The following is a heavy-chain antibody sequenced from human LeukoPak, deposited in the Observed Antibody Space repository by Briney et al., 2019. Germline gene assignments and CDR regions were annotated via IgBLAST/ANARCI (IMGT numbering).Heavy chain of an antibody. CDR3: AREVSDFWSGYYRLLNWFDP. CDR1: GGSFSGYY. CDR2: INHSGST. Sequence: SETLSLTCAVYGGSFSGYYWSWIRRPPGKGLEWIGEINHSGSTNYNPSLKSRVTISVDTSKNQFSLKLSSVTAADTAVYYCAREVSDFWSGYYRLLNWFDPWGQGTLVTVSS. J-gene: IGHJ5*02. V-gene: IGHV4-34*01. D-gene: IGHD3-3*01.